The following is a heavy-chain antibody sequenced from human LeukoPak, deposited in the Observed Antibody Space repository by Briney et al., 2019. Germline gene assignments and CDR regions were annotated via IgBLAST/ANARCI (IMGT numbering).Heavy chain of an antibody. V-gene: IGHV4-34*01. D-gene: IGHD3-9*01. Sequence: SETLSLTCAVYGGSFSGYYWSWIRQPPGKGLEWIGEINHSGSTNYNPSLKSRVTISVDTSKNQFSLKLSSVTAADTAVYYCAGGGDILTGYDWRRYYYYMDVWGKGTTVTVSS. J-gene: IGHJ6*03. CDR1: GGSFSGYY. CDR3: AGGGDILTGYDWRRYYYYMDV. CDR2: INHSGST.